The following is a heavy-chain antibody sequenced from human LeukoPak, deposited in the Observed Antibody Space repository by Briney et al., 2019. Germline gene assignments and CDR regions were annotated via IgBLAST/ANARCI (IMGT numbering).Heavy chain of an antibody. D-gene: IGHD6-13*01. CDR1: GYSMSSGYY. V-gene: IGHV4-38-2*02. CDR2: IYQSGST. J-gene: IGHJ4*02. Sequence: SETLSLTCTVSGYSMSSGYYWGWTRQPPGKGLEWIGSIYQSGSTYYNPSLKSRVTISVDTSKNQFSLKLSSVTAADTTVYYCAREAPPGHSSSWYNWGQGTLVTVSS. CDR3: AREAPPGHSSSWYN.